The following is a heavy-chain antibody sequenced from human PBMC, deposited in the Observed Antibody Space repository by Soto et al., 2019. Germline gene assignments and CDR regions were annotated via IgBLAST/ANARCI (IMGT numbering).Heavy chain of an antibody. Sequence: QVQLVQSGAEVKKPGASVKVSCKASGYTFTSHAMHWVRQAPGQRLEWMGWINAGEGNTKYSQKFRGRVTFTRDTSASIAYMELSSLRSEDTAVYYCARGSGSHFPFFDHWGQGILVTVSS. D-gene: IGHD1-26*01. J-gene: IGHJ4*02. CDR2: INAGEGNT. V-gene: IGHV1-3*01. CDR1: GYTFTSHA. CDR3: ARGSGSHFPFFDH.